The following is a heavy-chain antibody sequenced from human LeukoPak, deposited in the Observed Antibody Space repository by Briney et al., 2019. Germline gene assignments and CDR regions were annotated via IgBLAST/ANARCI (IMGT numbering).Heavy chain of an antibody. CDR3: ARAGRSWGYYYMDV. CDR2: INAGNGNT. J-gene: IGHJ6*03. D-gene: IGHD7-27*01. V-gene: IGHV1-3*03. CDR1: GYTFTSYA. Sequence: GASVKVSCKASGYTFTSYAMHWVRQAPGQRLEWMGWINAGNGNTKYSQEFQGSVTITRDTSASTAYMELSSLRSEDMAVYYCARAGRSWGYYYMDVWGKGTTVTVSS.